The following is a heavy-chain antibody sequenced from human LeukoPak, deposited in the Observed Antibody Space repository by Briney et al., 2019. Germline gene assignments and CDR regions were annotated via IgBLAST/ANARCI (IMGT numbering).Heavy chain of an antibody. CDR3: ATFRCSSTSCYIGFDY. D-gene: IGHD2-2*02. J-gene: IGHJ4*02. CDR1: GYTLTELS. V-gene: IGHV1-24*01. Sequence: ASVKVSCTVSGYTLTELSMHWVRQAPGKGLERMGGFDPEDGETIYAQKFQGRVTMTEDTSTDTAYMELSSLRSEDTAVYYCATFRCSSTSCYIGFDYWGQGTLVTVSS. CDR2: FDPEDGET.